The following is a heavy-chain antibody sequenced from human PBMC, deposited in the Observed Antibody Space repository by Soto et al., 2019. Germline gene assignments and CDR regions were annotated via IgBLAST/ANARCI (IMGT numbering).Heavy chain of an antibody. CDR3: AREQQQLVEDYYYGMDV. D-gene: IGHD6-13*01. Sequence: VGSLRLSCAASGFTFSSYGMHWVRQAPGKGLEWVAVIWYDGSNKYYADSVKGRFTISRDNSKNTLYLQMNSLRAEDTAVYYCAREQQQLVEDYYYGMDVWGQGTTVTVSS. V-gene: IGHV3-33*01. CDR2: IWYDGSNK. CDR1: GFTFSSYG. J-gene: IGHJ6*02.